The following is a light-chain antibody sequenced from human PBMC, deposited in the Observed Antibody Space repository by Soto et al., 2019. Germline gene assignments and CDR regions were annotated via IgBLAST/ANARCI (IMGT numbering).Light chain of an antibody. J-gene: IGKJ4*01. Sequence: DIRMTQSPSSLSAALGDRVTITFRASQSISSWLAWYQQKPGKAPKLLIYAASTLQSGVPSRFSGSGSGTDFTLTISSLQPEDFATYYCQQLNSYPLTFGGGTKVDIK. CDR3: QQLNSYPLT. CDR2: AAS. CDR1: QSISSW. V-gene: IGKV1-9*01.